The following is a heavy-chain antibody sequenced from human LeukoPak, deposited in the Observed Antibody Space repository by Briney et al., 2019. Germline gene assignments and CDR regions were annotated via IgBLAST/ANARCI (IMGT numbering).Heavy chain of an antibody. Sequence: SVKVSCKASGGTFSSYAISWVRQAPGQGLEWMGGIIPIFGTANYAQKFQGRVTIAADESTSTAYMELSSLRSEDTAVYYCARTQYYYDSSGYSALDYWGQGTLVTVSS. CDR1: GGTFSSYA. CDR3: ARTQYYYDSSGYSALDY. CDR2: IIPIFGTA. D-gene: IGHD3-22*01. V-gene: IGHV1-69*13. J-gene: IGHJ4*02.